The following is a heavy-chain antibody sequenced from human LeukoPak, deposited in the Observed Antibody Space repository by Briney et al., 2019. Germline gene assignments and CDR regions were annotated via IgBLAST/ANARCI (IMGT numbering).Heavy chain of an antibody. V-gene: IGHV1-69*13. CDR3: AVGRGGSYLGVDY. Sequence: GASVKVSCKASGGTFSSYAISWVRQAPGQGLEWMGGIIPIFGTANYAQKFQGRVTITADESTSTAYMELRSLRSDDTAVYYCAVGRGGSYLGVDYWGQGTLVTVSS. CDR1: GGTFSSYA. J-gene: IGHJ4*02. CDR2: IIPIFGTA. D-gene: IGHD1-26*01.